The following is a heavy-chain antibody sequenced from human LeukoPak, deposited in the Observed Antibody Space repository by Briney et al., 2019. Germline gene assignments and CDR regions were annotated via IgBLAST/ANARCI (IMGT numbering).Heavy chain of an antibody. CDR1: GYTFTGYY. V-gene: IGHV1-2*02. J-gene: IGHJ4*02. CDR2: INPNSGGT. Sequence: ASVKVSCKASGYTFTGYYMHWVRQAPGQGLEWMGWINPNSGGTNYAQKFQGRVTMTRDTSISTAYMELSRLRSDDTAVYYCARVPGYCSSTSCYRRAYYFDYWGQGTLVTVSS. CDR3: ARVPGYCSSTSCYRRAYYFDY. D-gene: IGHD2-2*02.